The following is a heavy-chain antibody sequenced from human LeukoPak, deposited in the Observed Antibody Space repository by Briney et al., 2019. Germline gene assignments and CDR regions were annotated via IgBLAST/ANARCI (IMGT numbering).Heavy chain of an antibody. J-gene: IGHJ1*01. CDR2: ISSRSSTI. Sequence: PGGSLRLSCAASGFTFSSYEMNWVREAPGEGLEWGSYISSRSSTIYYADPVKGRFTISRDNAKNSLYLQMTSLRAEDPAVYYCARGGTLEYFQPWGQGTLVTASS. CDR3: ARGGTLEYFQP. CDR1: GFTFSSYE. V-gene: IGHV3-48*03.